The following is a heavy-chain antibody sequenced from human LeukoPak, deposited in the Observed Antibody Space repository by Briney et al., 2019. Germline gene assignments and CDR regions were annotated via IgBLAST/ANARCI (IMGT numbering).Heavy chain of an antibody. CDR1: GFTFSSYA. CDR2: ISYDGSNK. J-gene: IGHJ6*02. Sequence: GGSLGLSCAASGFTFSSYAMHWVRQAPGKGLEWVAVISYDGSNKYYADSVKGRFTISRDNSKNTLYLQMNSLRAEDTAVYYCARGRYSSGWYPNYYYYYGMDVWGQGTTVTVSS. D-gene: IGHD6-19*01. V-gene: IGHV3-30-3*01. CDR3: ARGRYSSGWYPNYYYYYGMDV.